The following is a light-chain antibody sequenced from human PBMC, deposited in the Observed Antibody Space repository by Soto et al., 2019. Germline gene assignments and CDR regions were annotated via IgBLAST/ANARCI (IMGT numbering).Light chain of an antibody. J-gene: IGLJ1*01. CDR1: SSDVGSYNL. Sequence: QSVLTQPASVSGSPGQSITISCTGTSSDVGSYNLVSWYQQHPGKAPKLMIYEVSKRPSGVSNRFSGSKSGNTASLTISGLRAEDEADYYCCSYAGSSTFHYVFGTGTKVTVL. V-gene: IGLV2-23*02. CDR3: CSYAGSSTFHYV. CDR2: EVS.